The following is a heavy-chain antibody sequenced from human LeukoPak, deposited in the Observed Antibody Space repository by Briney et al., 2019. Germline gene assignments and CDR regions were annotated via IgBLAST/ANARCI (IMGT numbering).Heavy chain of an antibody. CDR1: GFTFSSYS. Sequence: GGSLRLSCAASGFTFSSYSMNWVRQAPEKGLEWVSSISSSSSYIYYADSVKGRFTSSRDNAKNSLYLQMNSLRAEDTAVYYCARERGQLAVLFDYWGQGTLVTVSS. J-gene: IGHJ4*02. D-gene: IGHD6-6*01. CDR3: ARERGQLAVLFDY. V-gene: IGHV3-21*01. CDR2: ISSSSSYI.